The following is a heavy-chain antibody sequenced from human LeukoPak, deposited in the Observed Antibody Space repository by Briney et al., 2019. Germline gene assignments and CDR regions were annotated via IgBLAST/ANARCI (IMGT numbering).Heavy chain of an antibody. D-gene: IGHD3-10*01. J-gene: IGHJ5*02. CDR1: GGSISSYY. CDR2: IYYSGST. V-gene: IGHV4-59*01. CDR3: AREGYYYGSGSYLNWFDP. Sequence: SETLSLTCTVSGGSISSYYWSWIRQPPGKGLEWIGYIYYSGSTSYNPSLKSRVTISVDTSKNQFSLKLSSVTAADTAVYYCAREGYYYGSGSYLNWFDPWGQGTLVTVSS.